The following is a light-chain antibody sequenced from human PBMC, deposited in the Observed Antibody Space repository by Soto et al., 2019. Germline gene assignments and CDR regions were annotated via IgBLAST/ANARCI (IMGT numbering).Light chain of an antibody. V-gene: IGKV3-15*01. CDR1: QNIHIN. J-gene: IGKJ2*01. CDR2: CVT. Sequence: EIVMTQSPDTLSVSPGDTATLSCRSSQNIHINLAWYQQKPGQAPTRLIFCVTSRAPGVPARFSGSGYGTDFTLTNRSVPSGDFGVFYCQQYEGWPRTFGLGTKVEIQ. CDR3: QQYEGWPRT.